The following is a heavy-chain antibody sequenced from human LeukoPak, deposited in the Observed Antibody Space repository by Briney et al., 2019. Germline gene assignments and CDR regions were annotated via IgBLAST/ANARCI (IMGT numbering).Heavy chain of an antibody. CDR2: IHPYSGGS. D-gene: IGHD3-22*01. Sequence: GASVKVSCKASGFTFNGYYVHWVRQAPGQGLEWMGRIHPYSGGSNYAQKFQGRVTMTRDTSINTAYMDLSRLRSDDTAVYYCARGRNSVYYFNVVAPSYFDYWGQGTLVTVSS. CDR3: ARGRNSVYYFNVVAPSYFDY. J-gene: IGHJ4*02. V-gene: IGHV1-2*06. CDR1: GFTFNGYY.